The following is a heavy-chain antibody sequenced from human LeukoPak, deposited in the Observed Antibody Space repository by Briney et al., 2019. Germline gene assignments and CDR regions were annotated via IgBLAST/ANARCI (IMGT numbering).Heavy chain of an antibody. J-gene: IGHJ6*03. D-gene: IGHD5-12*01. CDR1: GFTFRSYA. V-gene: IGHV3-23*01. CDR2: ISGSGGST. CDR3: ARDGVTTITFGFYMDV. Sequence: GGSLRLSCAASGFTFRSYALTWVRQAPGKGLEWVSAISGSGGSTYYADSVKGRFTISRDNSKNSLYLHMNNLRPEDTAVYFCARDGVTTITFGFYMDVWGEGTTVIVS.